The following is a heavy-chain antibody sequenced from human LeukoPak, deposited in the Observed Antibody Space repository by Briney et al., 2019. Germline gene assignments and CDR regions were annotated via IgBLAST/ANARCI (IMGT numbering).Heavy chain of an antibody. J-gene: IGHJ4*02. CDR2: IYYSGST. Sequence: SSETLSLTCAVYGGSFSGYYWSWIRQPPGKGLEWIGYIYYSGSTNYNPSLKSRVTISVDTSKNQFSLRLSSVTAADTAVYYCARGNYGGNDSGYYFDYWGQGTLVTVSS. CDR1: GGSFSGYY. CDR3: ARGNYGGNDSGYYFDY. D-gene: IGHD4-23*01. V-gene: IGHV4-59*01.